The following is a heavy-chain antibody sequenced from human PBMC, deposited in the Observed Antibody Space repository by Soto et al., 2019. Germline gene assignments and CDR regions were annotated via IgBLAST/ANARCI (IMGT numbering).Heavy chain of an antibody. CDR3: AKHVLRRSYIYYFDY. D-gene: IGHD1-26*01. CDR1: GFTFSSYA. Sequence: HPVGSLRVSCAASGFTFSSYAMSWVRQAPGKGLEWVSAISGSGGSTYYAGSVKGRFTISRDNSKNTLYLQMNSLRAEDTAVYYCAKHVLRRSYIYYFDYWGQGTLVTVSS. V-gene: IGHV3-23*01. CDR2: ISGSGGST. J-gene: IGHJ4*02.